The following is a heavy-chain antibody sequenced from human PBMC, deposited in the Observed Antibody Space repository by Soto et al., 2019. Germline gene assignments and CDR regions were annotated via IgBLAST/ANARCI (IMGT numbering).Heavy chain of an antibody. CDR1: GGTFSSYA. J-gene: IGHJ6*02. CDR3: AREGVVIVGATSHYYYGMDV. V-gene: IGHV1-69*13. CDR2: IIPIFGTA. Sequence: VASVKVSCKASGGTFSSYAISWVRQAPGQGLEWMGGIIPIFGTANYAQKFQGRVTITADESTSTAYMELSSLRSEDTAVYYCAREGVVIVGATSHYYYGMDVWGQGTTVTVSS. D-gene: IGHD1-26*01.